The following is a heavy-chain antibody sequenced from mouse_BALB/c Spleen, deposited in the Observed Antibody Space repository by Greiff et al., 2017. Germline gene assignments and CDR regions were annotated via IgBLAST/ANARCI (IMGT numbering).Heavy chain of an antibody. CDR2: IYPGDGDT. Sequence: QVQLQQSGAELARPGASVKLSCKASGYTFTSYWMQWVKQRPGQGLEWIGAIYPGDGDTRYTQKFKGKATLTADKSSSTAYMQLSSLASEDSAVYYCARKGYGDYWGQGTTLTVSS. D-gene: IGHD3-1*01. J-gene: IGHJ2*01. V-gene: IGHV1-87*01. CDR1: GYTFTSYW. CDR3: ARKGYGDY.